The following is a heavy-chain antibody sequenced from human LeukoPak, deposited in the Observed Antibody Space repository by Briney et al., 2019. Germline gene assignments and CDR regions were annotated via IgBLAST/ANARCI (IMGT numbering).Heavy chain of an antibody. CDR1: EFTFSNAW. J-gene: IGHJ4*02. D-gene: IGHD3-22*01. CDR2: IKSKTDGGTT. Sequence: GGSLRLSCAASEFTFSNAWMSWVRQAPGKGLEWVGRIKSKTDGGTTDYAAPVKGRFTISRDDSKNTLYLQMNSLKTEDTAVYYCTTDQSYDSSGYYSFDYWGQGTLVTVSS. CDR3: TTDQSYDSSGYYSFDY. V-gene: IGHV3-15*01.